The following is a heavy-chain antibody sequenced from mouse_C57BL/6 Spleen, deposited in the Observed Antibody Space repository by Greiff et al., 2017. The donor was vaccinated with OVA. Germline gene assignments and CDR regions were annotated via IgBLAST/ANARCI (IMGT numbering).Heavy chain of an antibody. Sequence: EVKVVESGPELVKPGASVKISCKASGYSFTGYYMNWVKQSPEKSLEWIGEINTSTGGTTYNQKFKAKATLPVDKSSSTAYMQLKSLTSEDSAVYYCARGAAQATGAMDYWGQGTSVTVSS. CDR2: INTSTGGT. V-gene: IGHV1-42*01. D-gene: IGHD3-2*02. CDR1: GYSFTGYY. CDR3: ARGAAQATGAMDY. J-gene: IGHJ4*01.